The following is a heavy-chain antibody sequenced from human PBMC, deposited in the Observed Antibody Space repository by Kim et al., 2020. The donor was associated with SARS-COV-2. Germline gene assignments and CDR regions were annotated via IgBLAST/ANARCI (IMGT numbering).Heavy chain of an antibody. CDR2: INPNSGGT. CDR3: ARVSGTGWDDPNWFDP. J-gene: IGHJ5*02. V-gene: IGHV1-2*02. Sequence: ASVKVSCKASGYTFTGYYMHWVRQAPGQGLEWMGWINPNSGGTNYAQKFQGRVTMTRDTSISTAYMELSRLKSDDTAVYYCARVSGTGWDDPNWFDPWGQGNLVTVSS. D-gene: IGHD1-1*01. CDR1: GYTFTGYY.